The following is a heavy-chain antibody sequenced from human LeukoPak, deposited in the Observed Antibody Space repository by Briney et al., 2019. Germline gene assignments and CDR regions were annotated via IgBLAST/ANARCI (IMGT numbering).Heavy chain of an antibody. CDR1: GFTFSSYA. CDR3: ARDYHYDILTGYFPPVY. D-gene: IGHD3-9*01. V-gene: IGHV3-30*04. J-gene: IGHJ4*02. CDR2: ISYDGSNK. Sequence: QTGGSLRLSCAASGFTFSSYAMHWVRQAPGKGLEWVAVISYDGSNKYYADSVKGRFTISRDNSKNTLYLQMNSLGAEDTAVYYCARDYHYDILTGYFPPVYWGQGTLVTVSS.